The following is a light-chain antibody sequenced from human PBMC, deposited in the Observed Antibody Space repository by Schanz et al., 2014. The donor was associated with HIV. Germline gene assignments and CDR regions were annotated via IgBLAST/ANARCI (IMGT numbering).Light chain of an antibody. Sequence: DIQMTQSPSSVSASVGDRVTITCRASQGISNWLAWYQQKPGKAPKLLIYAASSLQSGVPSRFSARGSETEFTLTINSLQPDDYATYYCLQYHAYPWTFGQGTNVDVK. CDR3: LQYHAYPWT. CDR2: AAS. V-gene: IGKV1-12*01. CDR1: QGISNW. J-gene: IGKJ1*01.